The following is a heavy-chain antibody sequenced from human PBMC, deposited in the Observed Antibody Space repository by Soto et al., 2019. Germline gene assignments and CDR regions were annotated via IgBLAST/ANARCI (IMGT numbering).Heavy chain of an antibody. Sequence: SETLSLTCTVSGDSISSRSHYWGWLRQPPRKALEWIGNIFYSGTTYYNPSLKSRITISVDTSKNQFSLKLSSVTAADTAVYYCARILYCSSTSCLRRGYYYYGMDVWGQGTTVTVSS. V-gene: IGHV4-39*01. CDR1: GDSISSRSHY. CDR3: ARILYCSSTSCLRRGYYYYGMDV. J-gene: IGHJ6*02. D-gene: IGHD2-2*01. CDR2: IFYSGTT.